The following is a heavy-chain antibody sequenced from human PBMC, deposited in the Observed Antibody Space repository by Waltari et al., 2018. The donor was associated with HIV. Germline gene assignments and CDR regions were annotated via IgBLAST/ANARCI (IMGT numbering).Heavy chain of an antibody. CDR3: ARDRIPDYDILTEQMSYYYYGMDV. J-gene: IGHJ6*02. D-gene: IGHD3-9*01. Sequence: QVQLQESGPGLVKPSQTLSLTCTVSGGSIRSGGYYWSWLRPHQGKGLEWIGYIYYSGSTYYNPSLKSRVTISVDTSKNQFSLKLSSVTAADTAVYYCARDRIPDYDILTEQMSYYYYGMDVWGQGTTVTVSS. CDR2: IYYSGST. CDR1: GGSIRSGGYY. V-gene: IGHV4-31*03.